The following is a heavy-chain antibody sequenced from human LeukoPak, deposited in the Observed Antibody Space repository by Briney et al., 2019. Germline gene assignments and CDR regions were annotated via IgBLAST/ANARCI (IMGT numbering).Heavy chain of an antibody. V-gene: IGHV3-49*04. CDR3: TRSGDFAWLFHFDY. J-gene: IGHJ4*02. CDR2: IRSKAYGGTT. CDR1: GFTFGDYA. Sequence: GRSLRLSCTASGFTFGDYAMSWVRQAPGKGLEWVGFIRSKAYGGTTEYAASVKGRFTISRDDSRSIAYLQMNSLKTEDTAVYYCTRSGDFAWLFHFDYWGQGTLVTVSS. D-gene: IGHD3-9*01.